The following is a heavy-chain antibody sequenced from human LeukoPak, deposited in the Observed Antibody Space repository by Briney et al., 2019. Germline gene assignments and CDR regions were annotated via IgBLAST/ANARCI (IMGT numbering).Heavy chain of an antibody. V-gene: IGHV3-30-3*01. CDR1: GFTFSSYA. Sequence: GGSLRLSCAASGFTFSSYAMHWVRQAPGKGLEWVAVISYDGSNKYYADSVKGRFTISRDNSKNTLYLQMNSLRAEDTAVYYCAKVVLAVVDYYYYYMDVWGKGTTVTVSS. CDR3: AKVVLAVVDYYYYYMDV. CDR2: ISYDGSNK. J-gene: IGHJ6*03.